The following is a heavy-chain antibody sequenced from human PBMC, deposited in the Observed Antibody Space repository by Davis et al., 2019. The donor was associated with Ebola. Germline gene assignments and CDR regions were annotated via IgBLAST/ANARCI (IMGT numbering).Heavy chain of an antibody. D-gene: IGHD3-10*01. CDR1: GYPFTNYD. CDR2: INPISGDA. V-gene: IGHV1-2*02. CDR3: ARDLSYSYYYHYYGMDV. J-gene: IGHJ6*02. Sequence: ASVKVSCKASGYPFTNYDINWVRQAPGQGLEWMGGINPISGDANYAESFQGRVTMTRDTSISTVYMELIRLRSDDTAVYFCARDLSYSYYYHYYGMDVWGQGTTVTVSS.